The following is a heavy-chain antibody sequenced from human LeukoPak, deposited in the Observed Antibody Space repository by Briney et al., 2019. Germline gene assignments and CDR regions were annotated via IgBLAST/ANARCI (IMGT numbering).Heavy chain of an antibody. CDR3: ASVTVTTWAPDGHMDV. J-gene: IGHJ6*03. Sequence: ISWVRQAPGQGLEWMGRIIPMFGTTNYAQKFQGRVTITTDESTSTAYMEVSSLRIEDTAVYYCASVTVTTWAPDGHMDVWGKGTTVTVSS. V-gene: IGHV1-69*05. CDR2: IIPMFGTT. D-gene: IGHD4-11*01.